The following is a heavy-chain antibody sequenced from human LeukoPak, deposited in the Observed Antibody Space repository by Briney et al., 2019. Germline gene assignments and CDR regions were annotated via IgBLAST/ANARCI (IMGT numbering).Heavy chain of an antibody. D-gene: IGHD6-13*01. J-gene: IGHJ4*02. CDR3: ARTYSSSFDY. Sequence: ASVKVSCKASGYTFTSYYMHWVRQAPGQGLEWMGIINPSGGSTSYAQKFQGRVTITADKSTSTAYMELSSLRSEDTAVYYCARTYSSSFDYWGQGTLVTVSS. V-gene: IGHV1-46*01. CDR1: GYTFTSYY. CDR2: INPSGGST.